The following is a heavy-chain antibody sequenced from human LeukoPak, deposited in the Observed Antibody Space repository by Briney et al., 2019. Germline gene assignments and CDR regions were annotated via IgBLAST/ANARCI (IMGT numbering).Heavy chain of an antibody. J-gene: IGHJ4*02. CDR1: GYTLTELS. Sequence: GASVKVSCKVSGYTLTELSMHWVRQAPGKGLEWMGGFDPEDGETIYAQKFQGRVTMTEDTSTDTAYMELSSLRSEDTVVYYCATPFYGQVVLDYWGQGTLVTVSS. V-gene: IGHV1-24*01. CDR3: ATPFYGQVVLDY. D-gene: IGHD4-17*01. CDR2: FDPEDGET.